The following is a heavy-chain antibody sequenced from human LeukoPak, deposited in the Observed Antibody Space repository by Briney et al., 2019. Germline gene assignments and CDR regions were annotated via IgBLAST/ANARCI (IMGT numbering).Heavy chain of an antibody. CDR2: IHNSGTS. J-gene: IGHJ4*02. D-gene: IGHD3-16*01. V-gene: IGHV4-59*01. CDR3: TRGAGWLIDY. Sequence: SETLSLTCSVSGDFISFYYWSWIRQPPGKGLEWIGYIHNSGTSTYNLSLKSRVTISADTSKNQFSLKLNSMTTADTAVYYCTRGAGWLIDYWGQGILVTVSS. CDR1: GDFISFYY.